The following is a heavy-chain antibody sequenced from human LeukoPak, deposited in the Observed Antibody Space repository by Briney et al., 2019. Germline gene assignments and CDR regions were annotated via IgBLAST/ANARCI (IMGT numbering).Heavy chain of an antibody. D-gene: IGHD4-23*01. V-gene: IGHV4-30-4*08. CDR1: GGSISSGDYY. CDR3: AREPTVVTGAFDI. CDR2: IYYSGST. J-gene: IGHJ3*02. Sequence: SETLSLTCTVSGGSISSGDYYWSWIRQPPGKGLEWIGYIYYSGSTYYNPSLKRRVTISVDTSKNQFSLKLSSVTAADTAVYYCAREPTVVTGAFDIWGQGTMVTVSS.